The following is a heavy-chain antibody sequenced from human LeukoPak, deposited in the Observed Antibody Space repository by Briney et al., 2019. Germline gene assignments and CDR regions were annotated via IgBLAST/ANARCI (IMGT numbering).Heavy chain of an antibody. CDR2: IYYSGST. J-gene: IGHJ4*02. CDR1: GGSISSSSYY. V-gene: IGHV4-39*01. D-gene: IGHD3-22*01. CDR3: ARLETYYYDSSGYFNPVDY. Sequence: SETLSLTCTVSGGSISSSSYYWGWIRQPPGKGLEWIGSIYYSGSTYYNPSLKSRVTISVDTSKNQFSLKLSSVTAADTAVYYCARLETYYYDSSGYFNPVDYWGQGTLVTVSS.